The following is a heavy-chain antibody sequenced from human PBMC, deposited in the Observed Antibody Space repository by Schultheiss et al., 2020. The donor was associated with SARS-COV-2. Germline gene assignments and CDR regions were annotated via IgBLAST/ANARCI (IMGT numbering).Heavy chain of an antibody. CDR3: VRGYYDSSGYSVFDY. CDR1: GFTFSSYS. J-gene: IGHJ4*02. D-gene: IGHD3-22*01. CDR2: ISSSSSTI. Sequence: GGSLRLSCAASGFTFSSYSMNWVRQAPGKGLEWVSYISSSSSTIYYADSVKGRFTISRDNAKNSLYLQMNSLRDEDTAVYYCVRGYYDSSGYSVFDYWGQGTLVTVSS. V-gene: IGHV3-48*02.